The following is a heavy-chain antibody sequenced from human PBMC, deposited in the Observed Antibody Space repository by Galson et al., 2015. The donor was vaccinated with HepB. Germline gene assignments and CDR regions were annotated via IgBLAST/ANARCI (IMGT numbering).Heavy chain of an antibody. V-gene: IGHV3-30*03. J-gene: IGHJ4*02. CDR3: AADATTIVTAFDY. D-gene: IGHD2-21*02. CDR1: GFTLSNSA. Sequence: LRLSCAASGFTLSNSAMHWVRQAPGKGLEWVAKISYDAKNVYYAESLRGRSAISRDYSKNALYLETNSLRVEDTAVYYCAADATTIVTAFDYWGQGTLVTVSS. CDR2: ISYDAKNV.